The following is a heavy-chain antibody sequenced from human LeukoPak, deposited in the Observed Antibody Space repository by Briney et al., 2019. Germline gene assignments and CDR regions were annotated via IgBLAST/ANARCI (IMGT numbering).Heavy chain of an antibody. CDR1: GFTLDINY. D-gene: IGHD3-22*01. CDR2: IYSEGSGGAT. V-gene: IGHV3-66*04. J-gene: IGHJ4*02. Sequence: PGGSLRLSCAASGFTLDINYMSWVRQTPEKGLEWVSSIYSEGSGGATHYADSVKGRFTISRDTSKNILYLQMNNLRAEDTTTYFCARLAVLLGQTDGYYFDYWGQGTQLTVSS. CDR3: ARLAVLLGQTDGYYFDY.